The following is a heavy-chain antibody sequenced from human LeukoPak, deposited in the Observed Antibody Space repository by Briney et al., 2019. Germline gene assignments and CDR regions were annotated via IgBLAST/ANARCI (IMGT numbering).Heavy chain of an antibody. Sequence: PSETLSLTCTVSGGSISSYYWSWIRQPAGKGLEWIGRIYTSGSTNYNPSLKSRVTMSVDTSKNQFSLKLSSVTAADTAVYYCARQKYYYDFSGSDDAFDVWGQGTMVTVSS. CDR3: ARQKYYYDFSGSDDAFDV. CDR1: GGSISSYY. CDR2: IYTSGST. D-gene: IGHD3-22*01. V-gene: IGHV4-4*07. J-gene: IGHJ3*01.